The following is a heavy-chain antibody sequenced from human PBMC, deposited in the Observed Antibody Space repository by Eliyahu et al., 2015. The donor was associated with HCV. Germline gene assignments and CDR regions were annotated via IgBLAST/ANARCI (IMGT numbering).Heavy chain of an antibody. CDR3: ARGRRDILTGYRPPGRVDAFDI. Sequence: QVQLQQWGAGLLKPSETLSLTCAVYGGSFSGYYWSWIRQPPGKGLEWIGEINHSGSTNYNPSLKSRVTISVDTSKNQFSLKLSSVTAADTAVYYCARGRRDILTGYRPPGRVDAFDIWGQGTMVTVSS. J-gene: IGHJ3*02. V-gene: IGHV4-34*01. CDR1: GGSFSGYY. D-gene: IGHD3-9*01. CDR2: INHSGST.